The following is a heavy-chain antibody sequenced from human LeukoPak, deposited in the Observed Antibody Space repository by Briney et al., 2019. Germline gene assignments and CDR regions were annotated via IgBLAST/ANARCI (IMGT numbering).Heavy chain of an antibody. D-gene: IGHD3-22*01. CDR2: ISSSSSYI. CDR1: GFTFSSYS. V-gene: IGHV3-21*01. Sequence: GGSLRLSCAASGFTFSSYSMNWARQAPGKGLEWVSSISSSSSYIYYADSVKGRFTISRDNAKNSLYLQMNSLRAEDTAVYYCARDTPGTTYYYDSSGYFPDYFDYWGQGTLVTVSS. CDR3: ARDTPGTTYYYDSSGYFPDYFDY. J-gene: IGHJ4*02.